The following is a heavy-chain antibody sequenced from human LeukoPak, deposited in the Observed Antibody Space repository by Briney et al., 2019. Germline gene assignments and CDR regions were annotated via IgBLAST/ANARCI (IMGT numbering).Heavy chain of an antibody. J-gene: IGHJ4*02. V-gene: IGHV4-34*01. D-gene: IGHD5-24*01. CDR3: ARDNGREMATV. CDR2: IYYSGTT. Sequence: SETLSLTCAVYGGSFSGYYWSWIRQPPGKGLEWIGSIYYSGTTFYSPSHKSRVTISVDTSRNQFFMNLSSVTAADTAVYYCARDNGREMATVWGQGTLVTVSS. CDR1: GGSFSGYY.